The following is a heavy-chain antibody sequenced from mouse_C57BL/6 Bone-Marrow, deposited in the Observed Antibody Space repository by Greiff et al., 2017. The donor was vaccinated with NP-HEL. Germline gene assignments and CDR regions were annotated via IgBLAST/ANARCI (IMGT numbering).Heavy chain of an antibody. V-gene: IGHV5-12*01. CDR3: ARRGEGDYFDY. Sequence: EVHLVESGGGLVQPGGSLKLSCAASGFTFSDYYMYWVRQTPEKRLEWVAYISNGGGSTYYPDNVKGRFTISRDNAKNTLDLQMSRLKSEDTSMYYCARRGEGDYFDYWGQGTTLTVSS. CDR1: GFTFSDYY. J-gene: IGHJ2*01. CDR2: ISNGGGST.